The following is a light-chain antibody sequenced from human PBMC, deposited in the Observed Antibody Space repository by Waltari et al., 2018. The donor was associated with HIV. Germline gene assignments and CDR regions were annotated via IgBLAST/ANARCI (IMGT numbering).Light chain of an antibody. Sequence: QSVLTQPPSASGTHGQRVNIPCSGGSSNIGSNPVNWYRQFPGEAHKLLIYTNIQRPSGVPDRFSGSKSGTSASLAISGLQSEDEADFYCAVWDDSLRSVLFGGGTRLTVL. J-gene: IGLJ3*02. V-gene: IGLV1-44*01. CDR3: AVWDDSLRSVL. CDR1: SSNIGSNP. CDR2: TNI.